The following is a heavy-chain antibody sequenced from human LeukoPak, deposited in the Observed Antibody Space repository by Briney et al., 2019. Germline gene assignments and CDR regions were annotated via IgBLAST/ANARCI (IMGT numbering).Heavy chain of an antibody. Sequence: ETLSLTCTVSGGSVSSYSHYWSWVRQAPGKGLEWVSVISGSGVYTYYTDSVKGRFTISRDNSKNTLYLQMNSLRAEDTAVYYCAKDTIFDIWGQGTMVTVSS. CDR1: GGSVSSYSHY. V-gene: IGHV3-23*01. J-gene: IGHJ3*02. CDR3: AKDTIFDI. CDR2: ISGSGVYT. D-gene: IGHD3-3*01.